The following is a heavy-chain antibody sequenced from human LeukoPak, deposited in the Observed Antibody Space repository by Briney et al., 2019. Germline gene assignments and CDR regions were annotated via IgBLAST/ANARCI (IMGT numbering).Heavy chain of an antibody. CDR2: INHSGST. D-gene: IGHD6-19*01. CDR1: GGSFSGYY. Sequence: PSETLSLTCAVYGGSFSGYYWSWIRQPPGKGLEWIGEINHSGSTNYNPSLKSRVTISVDTSKNQFSLKLSSVTAADTAVYYCARPYSELAGHVFDIWGQGTMVTVSS. V-gene: IGHV4-34*01. CDR3: ARPYSELAGHVFDI. J-gene: IGHJ3*02.